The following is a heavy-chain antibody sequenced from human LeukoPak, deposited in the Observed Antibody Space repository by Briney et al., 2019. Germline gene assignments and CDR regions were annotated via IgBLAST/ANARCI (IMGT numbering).Heavy chain of an antibody. Sequence: GGSLRLSCAASGFTFSSFAMTWVRQAPGKGLEWVASITSSQVRAYTTDSVKGRFTISRDNSQSTLYLQMNNLRVEDTAVYYCSKDPNGDYIGAFDSWGQGTLVTVSS. CDR2: ITSSQVRA. J-gene: IGHJ5*01. V-gene: IGHV3-23*01. D-gene: IGHD4-17*01. CDR1: GFTFSSFA. CDR3: SKDPNGDYIGAFDS.